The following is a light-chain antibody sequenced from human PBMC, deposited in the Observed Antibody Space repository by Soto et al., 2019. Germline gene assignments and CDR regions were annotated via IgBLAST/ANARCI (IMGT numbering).Light chain of an antibody. CDR2: ATS. Sequence: EIVMTQSPATLSVSPGERVTLSCRASQDIRSSLAWYQQKPGQAPRLLIYATSTRATGIPARFSGSGSGTEFTLTISSLQSEDFAVYYCQQYNNWPLTFGGGTKVDIK. V-gene: IGKV3-15*01. CDR3: QQYNNWPLT. CDR1: QDIRSS. J-gene: IGKJ4*01.